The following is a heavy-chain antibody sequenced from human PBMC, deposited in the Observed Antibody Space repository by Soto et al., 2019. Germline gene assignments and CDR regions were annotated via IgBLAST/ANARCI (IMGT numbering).Heavy chain of an antibody. CDR1: GYTFTSYA. CDR3: ARGRDSGGVLCHFDY. Sequence: ASVKVSCKASGYTFTSYAMHWVRQAPGQRLEWMGWINAGNGNTKYSQKFQGRVTITRDTSASTAYMELSSLRSEDTAVYYCARGRDSGGVLCHFDYWGQGTLVTVSS. D-gene: IGHD2-15*01. CDR2: INAGNGNT. V-gene: IGHV1-3*01. J-gene: IGHJ4*02.